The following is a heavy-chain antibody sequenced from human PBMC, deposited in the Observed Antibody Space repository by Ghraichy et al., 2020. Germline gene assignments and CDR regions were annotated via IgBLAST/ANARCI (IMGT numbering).Heavy chain of an antibody. V-gene: IGHV3-33*01. J-gene: IGHJ4*02. CDR2: IWYDGSDK. CDR1: GFTFSNYG. Sequence: GGSLRLSCAASGFTFSNYGMHWVRQAPGKGLEWVAVIWYDGSDKKYADSVKGRLTISRDNSKKTLFLQMNSLRAEDTAVYYCARGFYYDSSGYPLDYWGQGTLVTVSS. D-gene: IGHD3-22*01. CDR3: ARGFYYDSSGYPLDY.